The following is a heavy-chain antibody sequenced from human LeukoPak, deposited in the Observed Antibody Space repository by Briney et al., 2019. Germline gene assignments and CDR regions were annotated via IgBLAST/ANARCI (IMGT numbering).Heavy chain of an antibody. CDR2: ISWNSGSI. D-gene: IGHD6-13*01. J-gene: IGHJ3*02. CDR1: GFTFDDYA. Sequence: GRSLRLSCAASGFTFDDYAMHWVRQAPGKGLEWVSGISWNSGSIGYADSVKGRFTISRDNAKNSLYLQMNSLRAEDTALYYCAKDQRRRSSSWYPAAFDIWGQGTMVTVSS. V-gene: IGHV3-9*01. CDR3: AKDQRRRSSSWYPAAFDI.